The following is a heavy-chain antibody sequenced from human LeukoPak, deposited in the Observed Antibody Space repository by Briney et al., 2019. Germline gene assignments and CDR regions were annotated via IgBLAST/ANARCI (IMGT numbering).Heavy chain of an antibody. CDR1: GGSFSGYY. J-gene: IGHJ4*02. D-gene: IGHD1-26*01. CDR2: ISHSGST. Sequence: SETLSLTCAVYGGSFSGYYWSWIRQPPGKGLEWIGEISHSGSTNYNPSLKSRVTISVDTSKNQFSLKLSSVTAADTAVYYCAKDRIVGATFIDYWGQGTLVTVSS. V-gene: IGHV4-34*01. CDR3: AKDRIVGATFIDY.